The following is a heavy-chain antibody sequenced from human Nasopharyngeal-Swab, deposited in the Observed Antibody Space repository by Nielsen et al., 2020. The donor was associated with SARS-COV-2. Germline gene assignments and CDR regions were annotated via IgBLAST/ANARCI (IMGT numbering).Heavy chain of an antibody. CDR2: IKQDGSEK. J-gene: IGHJ4*02. Sequence: GALKISCAASGLTFSSYWMSWVRQAPGKGLEWVANIKQDGSEKYYVDSVKGRFTISRDNAKNSLYLQMNSLRAEDTAVYYCARDPGFGYYYDSSGYYDYWGQGTLVTVSS. CDR3: ARDPGFGYYYDSSGYYDY. CDR1: GLTFSSYW. D-gene: IGHD3-22*01. V-gene: IGHV3-7*01.